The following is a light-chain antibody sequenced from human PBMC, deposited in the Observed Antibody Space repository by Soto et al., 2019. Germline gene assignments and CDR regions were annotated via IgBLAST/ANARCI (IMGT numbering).Light chain of an antibody. Sequence: EIVLTQSPATRSLSPGEKTTLSCGASQSVSSSFLAWYHQKPGLPPRLLIYDVSNRATGIPDRFSGSGSGTDFTLTISRLEPDDVAVYYCQQYATSPWTFGQGTKVKSK. J-gene: IGKJ1*01. CDR3: QQYATSPWT. V-gene: IGKV3D-20*01. CDR2: DVS. CDR1: QSVSSSF.